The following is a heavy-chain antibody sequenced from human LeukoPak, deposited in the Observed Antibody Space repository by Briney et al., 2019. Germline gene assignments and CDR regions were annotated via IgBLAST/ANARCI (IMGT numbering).Heavy chain of an antibody. J-gene: IGHJ4*02. CDR3: ARGRLGYYFDY. Sequence: PGGSLRLSCAASGFTVSSNYMNWVRQTPGKGREWVSVIYSGGSTYYADSVKGRFTISRDNSKNTLYLQMNSLRAEYTAVYYCARGRLGYYFDYWGQGTLVTVSS. V-gene: IGHV3-66*02. CDR1: GFTVSSNY. CDR2: IYSGGST. D-gene: IGHD7-27*01.